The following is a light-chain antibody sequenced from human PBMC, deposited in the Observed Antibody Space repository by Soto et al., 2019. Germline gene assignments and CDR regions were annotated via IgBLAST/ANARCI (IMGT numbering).Light chain of an antibody. Sequence: QSVLTQTPSASGSPGQSVTISCTGTSNDVGNYDFVSWYQQHSGKAPKLLIYEVTNRSSGVPARFSGSKSGNAASLTVSGLQAEDEAHYYCSSYGGNNNILFGGGTKLTVL. CDR1: SNDVGNYDF. V-gene: IGLV2-8*01. CDR3: SSYGGNNNIL. J-gene: IGLJ2*01. CDR2: EVT.